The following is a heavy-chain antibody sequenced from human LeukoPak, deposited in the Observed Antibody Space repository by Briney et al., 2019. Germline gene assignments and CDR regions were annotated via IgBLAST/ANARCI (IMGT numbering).Heavy chain of an antibody. CDR3: GKVGGNSNS. CDR1: GTSVSNYIFY. Sequence: SETLSLTCSVSGTSVSNYIFYWNWIRQQPGKGLEWIGYIYHTGDTFYNPSLKSRVTISLDTSQNQFSLKMTSVTGADTAMYYRGKVGGNSNSWGQGTLVTVSS. V-gene: IGHV4-31*03. CDR2: IYHTGDT. J-gene: IGHJ5*02. D-gene: IGHD4-23*01.